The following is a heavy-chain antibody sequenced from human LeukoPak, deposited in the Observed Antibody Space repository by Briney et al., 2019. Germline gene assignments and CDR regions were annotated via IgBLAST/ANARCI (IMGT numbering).Heavy chain of an antibody. CDR1: GYTFTSYG. Sequence: ASVKVSCKASGYTFTSYGISWVRQAPGQGLEWMGWISAYNGNTNYAQKLLGRVTMTTDTSTSTAYMELRSLRSDDTAVYYCARSLDSITIFGVAIASKLGHSFDYWGQGTLVTVSS. J-gene: IGHJ4*02. CDR3: ARSLDSITIFGVAIASKLGHSFDY. D-gene: IGHD3-3*01. V-gene: IGHV1-18*01. CDR2: ISAYNGNT.